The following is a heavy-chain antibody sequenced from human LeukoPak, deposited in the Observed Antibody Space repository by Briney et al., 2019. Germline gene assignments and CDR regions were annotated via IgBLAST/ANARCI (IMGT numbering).Heavy chain of an antibody. CDR3: ARGPTYYYDSSGYTYFDY. CDR2: INHSGST. Sequence: SETLSLTCTVSGGSISTYYWNWIRQPPGKGLEWIGEINHSGSTNYNPSLKSRVTISVDTSKNQFSLKLSSVTAADTAEYYCARGPTYYYDSSGYTYFDYWGQGTLVTVSS. D-gene: IGHD3-22*01. J-gene: IGHJ4*02. CDR1: GGSISTYY. V-gene: IGHV4-34*01.